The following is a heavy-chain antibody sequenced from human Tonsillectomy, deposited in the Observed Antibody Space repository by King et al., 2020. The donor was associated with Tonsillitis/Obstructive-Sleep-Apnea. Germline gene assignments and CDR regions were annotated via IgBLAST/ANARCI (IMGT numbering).Heavy chain of an antibody. J-gene: IGHJ2*01. CDR1: GFSSSSHA. V-gene: IGHV3-30*03. CDR2: ISSDDINK. Sequence: VQLVESGGGVVQPGGSLRLSCAASGFSSSSHAMHWVRQAPGKGLEWLAVISSDDINKFYADSVKGRFAISRDTSKDILFLQMSSLRVEDTAVFYCARGGSKSSRYFALWGRGTLVTVSS. D-gene: IGHD3-10*01. CDR3: ARGGSKSSRYFAL.